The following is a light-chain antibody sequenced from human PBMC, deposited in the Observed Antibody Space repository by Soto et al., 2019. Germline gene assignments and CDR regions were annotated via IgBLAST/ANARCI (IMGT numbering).Light chain of an antibody. Sequence: ALTQPASVSGSPGQSITISCTGTSSDVGGSNYVSWYQHHPGKAPQLMLYDVSNRPSGVSNRFSGSKSGNTASLTISGLQAEDEADYYCSSYTSTSSVLFGGGTKVTVL. CDR1: SSDVGGSNY. CDR2: DVS. CDR3: SSYTSTSSVL. V-gene: IGLV2-14*03. J-gene: IGLJ2*01.